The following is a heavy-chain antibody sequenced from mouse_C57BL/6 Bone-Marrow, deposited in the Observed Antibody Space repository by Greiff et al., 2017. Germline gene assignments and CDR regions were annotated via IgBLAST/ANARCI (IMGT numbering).Heavy chain of an antibody. CDR1: GFSLSTFGMG. CDR2: IWWDDDK. Sequence: QVTLKVSGPGILQPSQTLSLTCSFSGFSLSTFGMGVGWIRQPSGKGLEWLAHIWWDDDKYYNPALKSRLTISKDTSKNQVFLKIANVETADTATYYCARPITTVVATDWYFDVWGTGTTVTVSS. CDR3: ARPITTVVATDWYFDV. J-gene: IGHJ1*03. V-gene: IGHV8-8*01. D-gene: IGHD1-1*01.